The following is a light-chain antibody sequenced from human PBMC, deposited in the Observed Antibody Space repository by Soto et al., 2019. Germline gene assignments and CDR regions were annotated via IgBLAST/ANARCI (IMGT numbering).Light chain of an antibody. J-gene: IGKJ5*01. CDR1: QIILTN. Sequence: EIVMTQSPATLSVSQEERATLSCRASQIILTNLAWYQQKPGQAPRLLIYGASTRATGIPARFSGSGSGTELILTISSLQSEDFEIYYCQQYNNWPITFGQGTRLEI. CDR3: QQYNNWPIT. CDR2: GAS. V-gene: IGKV3-15*01.